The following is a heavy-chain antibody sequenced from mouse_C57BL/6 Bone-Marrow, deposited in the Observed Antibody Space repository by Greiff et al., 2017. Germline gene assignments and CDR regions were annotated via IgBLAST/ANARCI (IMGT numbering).Heavy chain of an antibody. CDR3: ARHESPSLRRWYWYFDV. V-gene: IGHV1-62-2*01. J-gene: IGHJ1*03. D-gene: IGHD2-12*01. CDR1: GYTFTAYT. Sequence: QVQLKESGAELVKPGASVKLSCKASGYTFTAYTIHWVKQRSGQGLEWIGWFYPGSGSIKYNEKFKDKATLTADKSSSTVYMELSRLTSEDSAVDFCARHESPSLRRWYWYFDVWGTGTTVTVSS. CDR2: FYPGSGSI.